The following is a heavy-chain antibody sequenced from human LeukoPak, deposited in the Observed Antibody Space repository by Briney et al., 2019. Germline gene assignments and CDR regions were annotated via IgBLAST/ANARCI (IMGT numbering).Heavy chain of an antibody. J-gene: IGHJ3*02. CDR3: AKDVVGAEGSFEM. CDR2: IYRDGST. V-gene: IGHV3-53*01. Sequence: GGSLRLSCAASGLIFSNNYMNWVHQATGKGLEWVSIIYRDGSTYYSDSVQGRFTVSRDNSQNTLYLQMHSLRTEDTAIYYCAKDVVGAEGSFEMWGQGTMVTV. D-gene: IGHD1-26*01. CDR1: GLIFSNNY.